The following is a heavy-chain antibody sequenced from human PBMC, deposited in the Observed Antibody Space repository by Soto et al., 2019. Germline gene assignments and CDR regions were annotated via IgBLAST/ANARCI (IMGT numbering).Heavy chain of an antibody. J-gene: IGHJ4*02. CDR3: ARFPPRSGYDSDY. CDR1: GGTFSSYT. CDR2: IIPILGIA. Sequence: SVKVSCKASGGTFSSYTISWVRQAPGQGLEWMGRIIPILGIANYAQKFQGRVTITADKSTSTAYMELSSLRSEDTAVYYCARFPPRSGYDSDYWGQGTLVTVSS. V-gene: IGHV1-69*02. D-gene: IGHD5-12*01.